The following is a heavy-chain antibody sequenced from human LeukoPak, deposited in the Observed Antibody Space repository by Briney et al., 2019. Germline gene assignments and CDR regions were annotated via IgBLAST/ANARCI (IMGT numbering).Heavy chain of an antibody. CDR1: GGSFSGYY. CDR3: ARGRVGHDYVWGSDYFDY. D-gene: IGHD3-16*01. J-gene: IGHJ4*02. Sequence: KPSETLSLTCAVYGGSFSGYYWSWIRQPPGKGLEWIGEINHSGSTNYNPSLKSRVTISVDTSKNQFSLKLSSVTAADTAVYYCARGRVGHDYVWGSDYFDYWGQGTLVTVSS. CDR2: INHSGST. V-gene: IGHV4-34*01.